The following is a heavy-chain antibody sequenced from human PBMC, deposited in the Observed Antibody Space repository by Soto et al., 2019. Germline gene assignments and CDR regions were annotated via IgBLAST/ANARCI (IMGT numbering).Heavy chain of an antibody. V-gene: IGHV4-59*01. CDR2: IYYSGST. J-gene: IGHJ6*02. CDR1: GGSISSYY. Sequence: QVQLQESGPGLVKPSETLSLTCTVSGGSISSYYWSWIRQPPGKGLEWIGYIYYSGSTNYNPSLKSRVTISVDTSKNQFSLKLSSVTAADTAVYYCARDRILPAQTKIYYCGMDVWGQGTTVTVSS. D-gene: IGHD2-2*01. CDR3: ARDRILPAQTKIYYCGMDV.